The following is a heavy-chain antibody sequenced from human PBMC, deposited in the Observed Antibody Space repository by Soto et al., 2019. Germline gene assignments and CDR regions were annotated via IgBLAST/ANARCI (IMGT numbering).Heavy chain of an antibody. Sequence: QVQLVESGGGVVQPGRSLRLSCAASGFTFSSYGMHWVRQAPGKGLEWVAVIWYDGSNKYYADSVKGRFTISRDNSKNTLYLQMNRLRAEDTAVYYCARGRSLHAEGGPGGFDYWGQGTLVTVSS. J-gene: IGHJ4*02. CDR2: IWYDGSNK. CDR1: GFTFSSYG. CDR3: ARGRSLHAEGGPGGFDY. V-gene: IGHV3-33*01. D-gene: IGHD3-16*01.